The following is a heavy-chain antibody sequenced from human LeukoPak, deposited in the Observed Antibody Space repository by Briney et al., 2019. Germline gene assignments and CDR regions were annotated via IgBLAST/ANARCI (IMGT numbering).Heavy chain of an antibody. J-gene: IGHJ4*02. CDR2: INHSGST. CDR3: ASPRTNYYGSGSYYYYFDY. CDR1: GGSFSGYY. V-gene: IGHV4-34*01. Sequence: SETLSLTCAVYGGSFSGYYWSWIRQPPGKGLEWIGEINHSGSTNYNSSLKSRVTISVHTSKNQFSLKLSSVTAADTAVYYCASPRTNYYGSGSYYYYFDYWGQGTLVTVSS. D-gene: IGHD3-10*01.